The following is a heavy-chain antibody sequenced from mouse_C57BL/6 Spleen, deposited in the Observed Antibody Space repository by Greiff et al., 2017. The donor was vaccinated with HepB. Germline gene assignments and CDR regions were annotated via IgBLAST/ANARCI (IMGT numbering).Heavy chain of an antibody. Sequence: QVQLQQPGAELVKPGASVKLSCKASGYTFTSYWMHWVKQRPGRGLEWIGRIDPHSGGTKYNEKFKSKATLTVDKPSSTAYMQLSSLTSEDPAVYYCASTVVEYFDYWGQGTTLTVSS. D-gene: IGHD1-1*01. CDR3: ASTVVEYFDY. V-gene: IGHV1-72*01. CDR1: GYTFTSYW. J-gene: IGHJ2*01. CDR2: IDPHSGGT.